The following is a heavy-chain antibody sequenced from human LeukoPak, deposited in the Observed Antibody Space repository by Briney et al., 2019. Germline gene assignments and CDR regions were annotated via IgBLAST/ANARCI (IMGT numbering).Heavy chain of an antibody. CDR3: RGTRRAAAEDY. CDR2: INHSGST. V-gene: IGHV4-34*01. CDR1: GGSFSGYY. D-gene: IGHD6-13*01. J-gene: IGHJ4*02. Sequence: SETLSLTCAVYGGSFSGYYWSWIRQPPGNGLEWIGEINHSGSTNYNPSLKSRVTISVDTSKNQFSLKLSSVTAADTAVYYCRGTRRAAAEDYWGQGTLVTVSS.